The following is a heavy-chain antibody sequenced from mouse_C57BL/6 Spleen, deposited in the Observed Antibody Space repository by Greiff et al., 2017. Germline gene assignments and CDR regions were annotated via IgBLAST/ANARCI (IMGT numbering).Heavy chain of an antibody. CDR3: ARAFDRNYFDY. V-gene: IGHV1-64*01. CDR1: GYTFTSYW. D-gene: IGHD2-12*01. J-gene: IGHJ2*01. Sequence: QVQLQQPGAELVKPGASVKLSCKASGYTFTSYWMHWVKQRPGQGLEWIGMIHPNSGSTNYNEKFKSKATLTVDKASSPAYMQRSSLTSEDSAVYYCARAFDRNYFDYWGQGTTLTVSS. CDR2: IHPNSGST.